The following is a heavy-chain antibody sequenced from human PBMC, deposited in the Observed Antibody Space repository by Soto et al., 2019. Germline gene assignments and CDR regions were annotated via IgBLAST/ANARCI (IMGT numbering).Heavy chain of an antibody. CDR3: ARTNITMTVVVYNASDI. CDR1: GGSLSSSSYH. J-gene: IGHJ3*02. Sequence: SETLSLTCTVSGGSLSSSSYHWGWIRQPPGKGLEWIGSIYYSGSTYYNPSLKSRVTISVDTSKNQFSLKLSSVTAADTAVYYCARTNITMTVVVYNASDIWGQGTMVTVSS. CDR2: IYYSGST. V-gene: IGHV4-39*01. D-gene: IGHD3-22*01.